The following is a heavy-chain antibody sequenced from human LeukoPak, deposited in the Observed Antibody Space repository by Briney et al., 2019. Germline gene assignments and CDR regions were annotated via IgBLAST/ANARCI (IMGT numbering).Heavy chain of an antibody. Sequence: GGSLRLSCAASGNYWMHWVRQAPGKGLVWVSHINSDGSWTSYADSVRGRFTISKDNAKNTVYPQMNNLRAEDTAVYYCVSFYETYWGRGTLVTVSS. J-gene: IGHJ4*02. D-gene: IGHD2-2*01. CDR3: VSFYETY. CDR2: INSDGSWT. V-gene: IGHV3-74*01. CDR1: GNYW.